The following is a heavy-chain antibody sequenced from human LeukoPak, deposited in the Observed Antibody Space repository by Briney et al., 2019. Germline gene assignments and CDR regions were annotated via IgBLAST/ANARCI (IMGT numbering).Heavy chain of an antibody. CDR2: ISGSSGST. J-gene: IGHJ4*02. D-gene: IGHD1-26*01. CDR1: GFTFSSYA. CDR3: AKDRGVGVDY. Sequence: PGGSLRLSCAASGFTFSSYAMSWVRQAPGKELEWVSAISGSSGSTYYADSVKGRFTISRDNSKNTLYLQMNSLRAEDTAVYYCAKDRGVGVDYWGQGTLVTVSS. V-gene: IGHV3-23*01.